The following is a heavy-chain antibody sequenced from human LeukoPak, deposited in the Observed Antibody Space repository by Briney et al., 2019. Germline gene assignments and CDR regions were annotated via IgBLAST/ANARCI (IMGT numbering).Heavy chain of an antibody. CDR2: IRSKTNDGTT. D-gene: IGHD2-21*02. CDR3: TRVVVVTAKYYYGMDV. J-gene: IGHJ6*02. V-gene: IGHV3-49*03. Sequence: GGSLRLSCTASGFTFGDYAMSWFRQAPGKGLGWVGFIRSKTNDGTTEYAASVKGRFTISRDDSKSIAYLQMNSLKTDDTAVYYCTRVVVVTAKYYYGMDVWGQGTTVTISS. CDR1: GFTFGDYA.